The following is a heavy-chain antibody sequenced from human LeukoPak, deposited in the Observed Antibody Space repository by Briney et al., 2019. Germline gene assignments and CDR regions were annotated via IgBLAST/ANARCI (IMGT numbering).Heavy chain of an antibody. Sequence: GGSLRLSCAASGFTFSDYYMSWIRQAPGKGLEWVSYISSSSSYTNYADSVKGRFTISRDNAKNSLYLQMNSLRAEDTAVYYCARGGTYYDILTGYYEDPYYFDYWGQGTLVTVSS. V-gene: IGHV3-11*05. CDR1: GFTFSDYY. D-gene: IGHD3-9*01. J-gene: IGHJ4*02. CDR2: ISSSSSYT. CDR3: ARGGTYYDILTGYYEDPYYFDY.